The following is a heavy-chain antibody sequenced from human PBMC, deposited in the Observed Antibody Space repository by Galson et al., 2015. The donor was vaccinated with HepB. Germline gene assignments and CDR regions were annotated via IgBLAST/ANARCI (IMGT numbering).Heavy chain of an antibody. CDR1: GYTFTSYT. V-gene: IGHV1-3*01. CDR2: VIAGTDNT. J-gene: IGHJ4*02. D-gene: IGHD3-22*01. Sequence: SVKVSCKASGYTFTSYTMHWVRQAPGQRLERMGWVIAGTDNTKYSQKLQCRVTIIRDTSASTAYMELSSLTSEDTAVYYCARSSHHYDRSGAPLDYWGRGTLVTVSS. CDR3: ARSSHHYDRSGAPLDY.